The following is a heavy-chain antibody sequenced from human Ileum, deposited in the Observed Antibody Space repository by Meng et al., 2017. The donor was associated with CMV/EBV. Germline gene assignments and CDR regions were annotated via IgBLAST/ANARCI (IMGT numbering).Heavy chain of an antibody. J-gene: IGHJ4*02. CDR3: VREDIVVFDY. CDR1: GFTYSNFW. Sequence: GESLKISCAVSGFTYSNFWMSWVRQSPGMGLEWVANIKQDGSATYYADSVKGRFTISRDNAKNSLYLQMDNLRADDTAVYYCVREDIVVFDYWGQGNLVT. V-gene: IGHV3-7*01. D-gene: IGHD2-15*01. CDR2: IKQDGSAT.